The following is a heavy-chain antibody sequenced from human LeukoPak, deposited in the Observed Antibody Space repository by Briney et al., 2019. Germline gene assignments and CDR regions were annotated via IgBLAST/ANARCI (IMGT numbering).Heavy chain of an antibody. V-gene: IGHV4-39*07. CDR2: IYYSGST. J-gene: IGHJ4*02. CDR1: GGSISSSSYY. D-gene: IGHD6-19*01. Sequence: PSETLSLTCTVSGGSISSSSYYWGWIRQPPGKGLEWIGSIYYSGSTNYNPSLKSRVTISVDKSKNQFSLKLSSVTAADTAVYYCARERSSSGWFDYWGQGTLVTVSS. CDR3: ARERSSSGWFDY.